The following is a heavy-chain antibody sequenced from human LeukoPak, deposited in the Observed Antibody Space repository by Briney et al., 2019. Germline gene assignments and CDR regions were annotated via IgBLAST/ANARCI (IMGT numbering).Heavy chain of an antibody. CDR3: VGERTTYYYDSSGPHPFDY. CDR1: GFTFSSYG. Sequence: QSGGSLRLSCAASGFTFSSYGMHWVRQAPGKGLEWVAVISYDGSNKYYADSVKGRFTISRDNSKNTLYLQMNSLRAEDTAVYYCVGERTTYYYDSSGPHPFDYWGQGTLVTVSS. CDR2: ISYDGSNK. J-gene: IGHJ4*02. D-gene: IGHD3-22*01. V-gene: IGHV3-30*03.